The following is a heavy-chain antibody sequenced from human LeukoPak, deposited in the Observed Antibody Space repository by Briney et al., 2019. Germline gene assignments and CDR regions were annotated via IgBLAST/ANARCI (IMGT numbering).Heavy chain of an antibody. Sequence: SETLSLTCALYGGSFSGYYWSWIREPPGKGLEWIGEINHSGSTNYNPSLKSRVTISVDTSKNQFSLKLSSVTAADTAVYYCARGGEQWLAYFDYWGQGTLVTVSS. J-gene: IGHJ4*02. D-gene: IGHD6-19*01. V-gene: IGHV4-34*01. CDR3: ARGGEQWLAYFDY. CDR2: INHSGST. CDR1: GGSFSGYY.